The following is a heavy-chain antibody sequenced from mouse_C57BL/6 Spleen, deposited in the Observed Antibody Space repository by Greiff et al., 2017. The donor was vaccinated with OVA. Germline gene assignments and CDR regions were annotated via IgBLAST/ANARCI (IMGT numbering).Heavy chain of an antibody. Sequence: EVQLQQSGPELVTPGASVKISCTASGYTFTDYYMNWVKQSHGKSLEWIGDINPNTVGTSYHQTFTGQATLTVDRSSRTAYIDLRSLTSEDSSVYYCARSSDAMDYWCQGTSVTVSS. CDR3: ARSSDAMDY. CDR1: GYTFTDYY. J-gene: IGHJ4*01. CDR2: INPNTVGT. V-gene: IGHV1-26*01.